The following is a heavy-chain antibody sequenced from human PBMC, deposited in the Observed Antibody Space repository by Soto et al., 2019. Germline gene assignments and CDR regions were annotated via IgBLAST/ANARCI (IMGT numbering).Heavy chain of an antibody. J-gene: IGHJ5*02. CDR2: IYYSGST. CDR1: GGSISSYY. V-gene: IGHV4-59*08. CDR3: ARHRDYYDSSGYYPNWFDP. D-gene: IGHD3-22*01. Sequence: SETLSLTCTVSGGSISSYYWSWIRQPPGKGLEWIGYIYYSGSTNYNPSLKSRVTISVDTSKNQFSLKLSSVTAADTAVYYCARHRDYYDSSGYYPNWFDPWGQGTLVTV.